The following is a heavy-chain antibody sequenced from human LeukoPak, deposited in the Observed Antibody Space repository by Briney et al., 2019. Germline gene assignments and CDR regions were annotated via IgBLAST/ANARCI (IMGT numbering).Heavy chain of an antibody. CDR3: ALYYDSSGNTYHLPS. J-gene: IGHJ5*02. CDR2: ISGSGGST. Sequence: GGSLRLSCAASGFTFSTYAMSWVRQAPGKGPEWVSYISGSGGSTYYADSVKGRFTISRDSSKNTLYLQMNSLRAEDTAVYYCALYYDSSGNTYHLPSWGKGTLVTVSS. D-gene: IGHD3-22*01. CDR1: GFTFSTYA. V-gene: IGHV3-23*01.